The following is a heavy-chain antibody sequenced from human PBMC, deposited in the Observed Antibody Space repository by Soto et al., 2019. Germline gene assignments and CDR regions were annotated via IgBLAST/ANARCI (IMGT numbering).Heavy chain of an antibody. J-gene: IGHJ4*02. Sequence: EVQLLESGGGLVQPGGSLRLSCAASGFTFSSYAMSWVRQAPGKGLAWVSGITSGGGSTYYADSVKGRFTISRDNSKNTLYLQMNSLRAEDTAVYYCAKRLMYSSSWYYFDYWGQGTLVTVSS. CDR3: AKRLMYSSSWYYFDY. D-gene: IGHD6-13*01. V-gene: IGHV3-23*01. CDR2: ITSGGGST. CDR1: GFTFSSYA.